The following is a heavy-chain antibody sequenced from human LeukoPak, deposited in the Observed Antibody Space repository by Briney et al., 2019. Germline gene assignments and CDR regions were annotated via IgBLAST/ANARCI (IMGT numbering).Heavy chain of an antibody. V-gene: IGHV3-21*01. J-gene: IGHJ4*02. CDR2: ISSSSSYI. CDR1: GFTFSSYS. CDR3: ARAHNWKHGTFDH. D-gene: IGHD1-20*01. Sequence: KSGGSLRLSCAASGFTFSSYSMNWVRQAPGKGLEWVSSISSSSSYIYYADSVKGRFIISRDNAKNSLYLQMNSLRAEDTAVYYCARAHNWKHGTFDHWGQGTLVTVSS.